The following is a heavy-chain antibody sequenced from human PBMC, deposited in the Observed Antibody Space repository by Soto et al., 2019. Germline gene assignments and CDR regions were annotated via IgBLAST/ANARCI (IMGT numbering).Heavy chain of an antibody. CDR3: ARPPPPSPPYNWTDPYGMDV. Sequence: QLQLQESGPGLVKPSETLSLTCTVSGGSISSSSYYWGWIRQPPGKGLEWIGSIYYSGSTYYNPSLTSRATIAVDTSKNQFSLKLSSVTAADTAVYYCARPPPPSPPYNWTDPYGMDVWGQGTTVTVSS. CDR2: IYYSGST. D-gene: IGHD1-1*01. CDR1: GGSISSSSYY. V-gene: IGHV4-39*01. J-gene: IGHJ6*02.